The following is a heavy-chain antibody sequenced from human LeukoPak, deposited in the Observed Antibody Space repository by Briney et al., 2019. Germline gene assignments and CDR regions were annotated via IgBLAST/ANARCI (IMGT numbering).Heavy chain of an antibody. D-gene: IGHD5-18*01. CDR1: GFTFSSHS. V-gene: IGHV4-59*11. J-gene: IGHJ4*02. Sequence: GSLRLSCAASGFTFSSHSMNWVRQAPGKGLEWIGYIYHSGSTNYSPSLKSRVTISVDTSKNQFSLKLRSVTAADTAVYYCARGEMDTAMVTDFDHWGQGTLVTVSS. CDR2: IYHSGST. CDR3: ARGEMDTAMVTDFDH.